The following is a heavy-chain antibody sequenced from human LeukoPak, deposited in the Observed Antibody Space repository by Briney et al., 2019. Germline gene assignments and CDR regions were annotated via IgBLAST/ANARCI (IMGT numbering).Heavy chain of an antibody. J-gene: IGHJ4*02. Sequence: GGSLRLSCAASGFTFSSYWMSWVRQAPGKGLEWVANIKQDGSEKYYVDSVKGRFTISRDNAKNSLYLQMNSLRAKDTALYYCARGKSKVRGVLGYWGQGTLVTVSS. D-gene: IGHD3-10*01. CDR3: ARGKSKVRGVLGY. CDR1: GFTFSSYW. V-gene: IGHV3-7*01. CDR2: IKQDGSEK.